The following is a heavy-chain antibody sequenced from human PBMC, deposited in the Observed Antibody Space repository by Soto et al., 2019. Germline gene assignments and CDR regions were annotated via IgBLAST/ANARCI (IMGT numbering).Heavy chain of an antibody. V-gene: IGHV1-69*12. CDR3: ARGLKNAMIVLETTPFAFDI. Sequence: QVQLVQSGAEVKKPGSSVKVSCKASGGTFRNYAISWVRQAPGQGLEWMGGIIPIFATANYAQKFQGRVTTXAXGXXSTAYMERGSLRSEDTAVSYCARGLKNAMIVLETTPFAFDIWGQGTLVTVSS. D-gene: IGHD3-22*01. CDR1: GGTFRNYA. CDR2: IIPIFATA. J-gene: IGHJ3*02.